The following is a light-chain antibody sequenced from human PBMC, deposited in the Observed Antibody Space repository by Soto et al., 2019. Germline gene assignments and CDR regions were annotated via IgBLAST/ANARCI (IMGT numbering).Light chain of an antibody. J-gene: IGLJ3*02. CDR3: LLYYGGARPWV. Sequence: QAVVTQEPSLTVSPGGTVTLTCASSSGAVTSAHFPNWFQQKPGQAPRPLIYNTNNKQSWTPARFSGSLLGDKAALTLSGVQPEDEAEYYCLLYYGGARPWVSGGGTKVTVL. V-gene: IGLV7-43*01. CDR1: SGAVTSAHF. CDR2: NTN.